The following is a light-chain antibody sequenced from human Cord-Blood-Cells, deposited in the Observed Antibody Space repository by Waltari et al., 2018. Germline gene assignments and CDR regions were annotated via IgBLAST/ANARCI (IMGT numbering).Light chain of an antibody. Sequence: DIQMTQSPSSLSASVGDRVTITCRASQSISSYLNWYQQKPGKAPKLLIYAASSLQSGVQSSFSGSGSGTDFTLTISSRQPEDFATYYCQQSYSTPFTFGPGTKVDIK. V-gene: IGKV1-39*01. CDR2: AAS. J-gene: IGKJ3*01. CDR1: QSISSY. CDR3: QQSYSTPFT.